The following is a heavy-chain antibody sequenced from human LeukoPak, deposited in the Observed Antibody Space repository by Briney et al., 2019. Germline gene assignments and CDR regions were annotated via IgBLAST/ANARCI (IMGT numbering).Heavy chain of an antibody. J-gene: IGHJ5*02. V-gene: IGHV1-2*02. CDR1: VYTFTDYY. CDR3: ATSRYSGSSLYH. Sequence: ASVKASCKASVYTFTDYYIHWVRQAPGQGLEWMGWINTNSGGTKYGQKFQGRVTMTRDTSISTAYMELSSLSSDDTAVYYCATSRYSGSSLYHWGQGTLVTVSS. D-gene: IGHD1-26*01. CDR2: INTNSGGT.